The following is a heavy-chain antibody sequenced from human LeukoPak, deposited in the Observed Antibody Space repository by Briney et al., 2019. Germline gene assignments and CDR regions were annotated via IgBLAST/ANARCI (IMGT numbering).Heavy chain of an antibody. D-gene: IGHD4-17*01. CDR1: GFTVSSNY. J-gene: IGHJ4*02. V-gene: IGHV3-66*01. CDR3: ARSLHDYGDYG. CDR2: IYSGGST. Sequence: HPGGSLRLSCAASGFTVSSNYMSWVRQAPGKGLEWVSVIYSGGSTYYADSVKGRFTISRDNSKNTLYLQMNSLRAEDTAVYYCARSLHDYGDYGWGQGTLVTVSS.